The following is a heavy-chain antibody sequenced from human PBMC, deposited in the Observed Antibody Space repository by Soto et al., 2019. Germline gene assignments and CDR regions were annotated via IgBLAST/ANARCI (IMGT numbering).Heavy chain of an antibody. CDR1: GGSFSGYY. V-gene: IGHV4-34*01. CDR3: ARIPPVPDIVVVPSAIIYWFDP. D-gene: IGHD2-2*01. CDR2: INHSGST. Sequence: QVQLPQWGAGLLKPSETLSLTCAVYGGSFSGYYWSWIRQPQGTGLEWIGEINHSGSTNYNRSLKSRVTIAVDTSKNQSSLKLSSVTAADTAVYYCARIPPVPDIVVVPSAIIYWFDPWGQGTLVTVSS. J-gene: IGHJ5*02.